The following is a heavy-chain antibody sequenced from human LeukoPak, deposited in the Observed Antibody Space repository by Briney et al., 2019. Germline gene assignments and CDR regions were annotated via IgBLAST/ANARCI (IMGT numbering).Heavy chain of an antibody. CDR3: ARAYYYDSSGYPDDY. V-gene: IGHV1-69*04. Sequence: GASVKVSCKASGGTFSSYAISWVRQAPGQGLEWMGRIIPILGIANYAQKFQGRVTITADKSTSTAYMELSSLRSEDTAVYYCARAYYYDSSGYPDDYWGQGNLVTVSS. D-gene: IGHD3-22*01. J-gene: IGHJ4*02. CDR2: IIPILGIA. CDR1: GGTFSSYA.